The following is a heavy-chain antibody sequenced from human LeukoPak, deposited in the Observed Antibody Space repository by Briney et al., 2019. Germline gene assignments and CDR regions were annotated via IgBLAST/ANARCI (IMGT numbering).Heavy chain of an antibody. CDR3: AKQVGSAGSDAFDI. J-gene: IGHJ3*02. D-gene: IGHD6-13*01. CDR1: GFTFSSYG. V-gene: IGHV3-30*18. Sequence: GRSLRLSCAPSGFTFSSYGMRWVRQAPGKGLEWEAVISYDGSNKYYADSVKGRFTISRDNSKNTLYLQMNSLRAEDTAVYYCAKQVGSAGSDAFDIWGQGTMVTVSS. CDR2: ISYDGSNK.